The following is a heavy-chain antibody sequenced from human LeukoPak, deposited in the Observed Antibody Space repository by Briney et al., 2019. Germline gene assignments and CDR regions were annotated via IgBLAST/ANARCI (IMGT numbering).Heavy chain of an antibody. D-gene: IGHD4-11*01. CDR3: ARDGTVTHYYYYYYYMDV. J-gene: IGHJ6*03. V-gene: IGHV1-46*03. CDR2: INPSGGST. CDR1: GYTFTSYY. Sequence: ASVKVSCKASGYTFTSYYMHWVRQAPGQGLKWMGIINPSGGSTSYAQKFQGRVTITRDTSTSTVYMELSSLRSEDTAVYYCARDGTVTHYYYYYYYMDVWGKGTTVTVSS.